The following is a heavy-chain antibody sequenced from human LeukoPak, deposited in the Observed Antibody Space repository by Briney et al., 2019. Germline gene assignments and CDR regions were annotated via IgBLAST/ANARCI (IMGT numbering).Heavy chain of an antibody. CDR1: GGSISSYY. V-gene: IGHV4-59*01. D-gene: IGHD3-10*01. Sequence: SETLSLTCAVSGGSISSYYWSWIRQPPGKGLEWIGYIYYSGSTSYNPSLKSRVTISVDTSKNQFSLKLSSVTAADTAVYYCARRTGSGSYYKELLAFDIWGQGTMVTVSS. CDR3: ARRTGSGSYYKELLAFDI. CDR2: IYYSGST. J-gene: IGHJ3*02.